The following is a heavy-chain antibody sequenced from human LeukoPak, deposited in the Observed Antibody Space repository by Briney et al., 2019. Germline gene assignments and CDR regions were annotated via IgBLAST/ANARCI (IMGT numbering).Heavy chain of an antibody. CDR3: ASSSGSYSFGY. CDR1: GGSISSYY. D-gene: IGHD1-26*01. J-gene: IGHJ4*02. V-gene: IGHV4-59*01. CDR2: IYYSRST. Sequence: SETLSLTCTVSGGSISSYYWSWIRQPPGKGLEWIGYIYYSRSTNYNPSLKSRVTISVDTSKNQFSLKLSSVTAADTAVYYCASSSGSYSFGYWGQGTLVTVSS.